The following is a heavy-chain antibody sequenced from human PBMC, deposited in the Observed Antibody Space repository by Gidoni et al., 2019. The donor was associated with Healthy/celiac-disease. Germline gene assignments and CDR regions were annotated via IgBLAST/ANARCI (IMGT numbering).Heavy chain of an antibody. Sequence: EVQLVESGGGLVQPGGSLRLSCAASGFTFSSYSMNWVRQAPGKGLECVSYISSSSSTIYYADSVKGRFTISRDNAKNSLYLQMNSLRDEDTAVYYCAREPRNYYDSSGNDAFDIWGQGTMVTVSS. V-gene: IGHV3-48*02. CDR1: GFTFSSYS. D-gene: IGHD3-22*01. CDR3: AREPRNYYDSSGNDAFDI. J-gene: IGHJ3*02. CDR2: ISSSSSTI.